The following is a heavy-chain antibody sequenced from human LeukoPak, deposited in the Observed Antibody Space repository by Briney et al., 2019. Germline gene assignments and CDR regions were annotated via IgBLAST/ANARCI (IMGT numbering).Heavy chain of an antibody. Sequence: GGSLRLSCAASGFTFSSYGMHWVRQAPGKGLEWVSTINSDENTYYADSVKGRFTISRDTSKNTLYLQMNSLRAEDTAVYYCATTEYQLLHLVYWGQGTLVTVSS. D-gene: IGHD2/OR15-2a*01. CDR1: GFTFSSYG. V-gene: IGHV3-23*01. CDR3: ATTEYQLLHLVY. J-gene: IGHJ4*02. CDR2: INSDENT.